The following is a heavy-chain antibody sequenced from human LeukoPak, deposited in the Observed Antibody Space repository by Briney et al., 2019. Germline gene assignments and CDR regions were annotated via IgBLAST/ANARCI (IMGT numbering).Heavy chain of an antibody. Sequence: GGSLRLFCAASGFTFNAYALSWVRQAPGKGLEWVSVISGNSGTTYYADSVKGRFTTSRDNSKKTLYLQMSSLGADDTAVYYCAKDRDSSGRYRFDYWGQGTLVTVSS. J-gene: IGHJ4*02. D-gene: IGHD3-22*01. CDR1: GFTFNAYA. CDR2: ISGNSGTT. CDR3: AKDRDSSGRYRFDY. V-gene: IGHV3-23*01.